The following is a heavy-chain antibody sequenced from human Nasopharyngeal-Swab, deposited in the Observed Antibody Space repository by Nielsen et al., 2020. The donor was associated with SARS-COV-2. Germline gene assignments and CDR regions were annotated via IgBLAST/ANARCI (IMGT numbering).Heavy chain of an antibody. CDR2: INPSGGST. CDR3: AREDYYDSSGYPPYYYYGMDV. J-gene: IGHJ6*02. D-gene: IGHD3-22*01. Sequence: VRQMPGKGLEWMGIINPSGGSTSDAQKFQGRVTMTRDTSTSTVYMELSSLRSEDTAVYYCAREDYYDSSGYPPYYYYGMDVWGQGTTVTVSS. V-gene: IGHV1-46*01.